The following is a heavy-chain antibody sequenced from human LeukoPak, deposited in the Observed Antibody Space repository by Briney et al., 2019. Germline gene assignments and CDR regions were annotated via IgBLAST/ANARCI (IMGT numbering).Heavy chain of an antibody. D-gene: IGHD1-26*01. Sequence: GESLKISCKCSGYSFTSYWIGWVGQMPGKGLDWMGVIYPCDSDTRYSPPFQGQVTISDDKSISTAYLQWSSLKASDTAMYYCARTIVGATEGDYYYYYGMDVWGQGTTVTVSS. CDR3: ARTIVGATEGDYYYYYGMDV. CDR2: IYPCDSDT. V-gene: IGHV5-51*01. J-gene: IGHJ6*02. CDR1: GYSFTSYW.